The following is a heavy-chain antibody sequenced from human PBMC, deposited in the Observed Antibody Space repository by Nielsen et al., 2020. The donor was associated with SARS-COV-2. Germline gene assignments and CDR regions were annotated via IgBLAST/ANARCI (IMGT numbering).Heavy chain of an antibody. D-gene: IGHD3-3*01. Sequence: LRLSCAASGFTFSSYAMSWVRQPPGKGLEWIGYIYYSGSTYYNPSLKSRLTISVDTSKNQFSLKLSSVTAADTALYYCARERVGGITIFGVVTRYGMDVWGQGTTVTVSS. CDR2: IYYSGST. CDR3: ARERVGGITIFGVVTRYGMDV. CDR1: GFTFSSYA. J-gene: IGHJ6*02. V-gene: IGHV4-30-4*08.